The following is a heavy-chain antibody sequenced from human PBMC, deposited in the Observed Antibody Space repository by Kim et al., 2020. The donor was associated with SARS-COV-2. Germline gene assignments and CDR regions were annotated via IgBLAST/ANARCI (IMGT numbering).Heavy chain of an antibody. V-gene: IGHV3-74*01. J-gene: IGHJ4*02. CDR3: ARRQFTSGWYYFDY. D-gene: IGHD6-19*01. Sequence: YADSVKGRYTISRDNAKNTLYLQMNSLRAEDTAVYYCARRQFTSGWYYFDYWGQGTLVTVSS.